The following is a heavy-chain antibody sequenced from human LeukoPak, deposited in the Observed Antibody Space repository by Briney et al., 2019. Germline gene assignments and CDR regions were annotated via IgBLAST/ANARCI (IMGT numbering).Heavy chain of an antibody. Sequence: GASVEVSCKASGYTFTSYGISWVRQAPGQGVEWMGWISAYNGNTNYAQKLQGRVTMTTDTSTSTAYMELRSLRSDDTAVYYCARDLRWYYYDSSGYPDYWGQGTLVTVSS. CDR2: ISAYNGNT. CDR3: ARDLRWYYYDSSGYPDY. D-gene: IGHD3-22*01. V-gene: IGHV1-18*01. CDR1: GYTFTSYG. J-gene: IGHJ4*02.